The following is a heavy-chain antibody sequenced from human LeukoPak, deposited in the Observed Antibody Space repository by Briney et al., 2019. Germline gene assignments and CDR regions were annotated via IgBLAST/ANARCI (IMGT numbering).Heavy chain of an antibody. V-gene: IGHV1-18*01. J-gene: IGHJ4*02. CDR1: GYTFSSYG. Sequence: ASVKVSCEASGYTFSSYGINWVRQAPGQGLDWMGWISAYNGDTNYAQKFQGRVTMTTDTSTSTAYMELRSLRSDDTAVYYCARGGYYGSGSFPDYWGQGTLVTVSS. CDR3: ARGGYYGSGSFPDY. D-gene: IGHD3-10*01. CDR2: ISAYNGDT.